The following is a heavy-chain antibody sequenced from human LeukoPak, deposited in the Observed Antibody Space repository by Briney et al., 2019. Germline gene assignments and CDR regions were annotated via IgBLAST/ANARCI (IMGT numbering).Heavy chain of an antibody. CDR1: GGSFSGYY. D-gene: IGHD6-13*01. J-gene: IGHJ6*02. V-gene: IGHV4-59*01. Sequence: PSETLSLTCAVHGGSFSGYYWSWIRQPPGKGLEWIGYIYYSGSTNYNPSLKSRVTISVDTSKNQFSLKLSSVTAADTAVYYCARGQHLKNYGMDVWGQGTTVTVSS. CDR3: ARGQHLKNYGMDV. CDR2: IYYSGST.